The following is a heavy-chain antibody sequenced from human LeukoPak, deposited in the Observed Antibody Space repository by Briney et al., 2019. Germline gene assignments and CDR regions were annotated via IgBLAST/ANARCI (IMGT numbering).Heavy chain of an antibody. V-gene: IGHV6-1*01. CDR1: GDTVSSNTAA. D-gene: IGHD6-6*01. J-gene: IGHJ6*02. Sequence: SQTLSLTCAISGDTVSSNTAAWNWIRQSPSRGLEWLGRTYYRSKWNNDYAVSVQNRITINPDTSKNQFSLQLKSATPEDTAVYYCTRQRSTSTDYYGMDVWGQGTTVTVSS. CDR3: TRQRSTSTDYYGMDV. CDR2: TYYRSKWNN.